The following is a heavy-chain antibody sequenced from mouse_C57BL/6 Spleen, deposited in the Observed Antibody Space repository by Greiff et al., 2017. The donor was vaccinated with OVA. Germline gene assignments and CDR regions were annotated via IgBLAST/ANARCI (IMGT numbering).Heavy chain of an antibody. Sequence: QVQLQQSGPELVKPGASVKISCKASGYAFSSSWMNWVKQRPGKGLEWIGRIYPGDGDTNYNGKFKGKATLTADKSSSTAYMQLSSLTSEDSAVYFCARSGTDYWGQGTTLTVSS. D-gene: IGHD3-2*02. CDR2: IYPGDGDT. J-gene: IGHJ2*01. CDR3: ARSGTDY. V-gene: IGHV1-82*01. CDR1: GYAFSSSW.